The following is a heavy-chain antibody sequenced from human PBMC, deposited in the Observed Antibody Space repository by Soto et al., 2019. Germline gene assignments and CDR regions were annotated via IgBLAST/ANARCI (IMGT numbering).Heavy chain of an antibody. CDR2: IYHSGST. D-gene: IGHD1-1*01. J-gene: IGHJ5*02. Sequence: PSETLSLTCAVSGGSISSGGYSWSWIRQPPGKGLEWIGYIYHSGSTYYNPSLKSRVTISVDRSKNQFSLKLSSVTAADTAVYYCARVAVVHARCFDTWGQGTLVTVSS. CDR1: GGSISSGGYS. V-gene: IGHV4-30-2*01. CDR3: ARVAVVHARCFDT.